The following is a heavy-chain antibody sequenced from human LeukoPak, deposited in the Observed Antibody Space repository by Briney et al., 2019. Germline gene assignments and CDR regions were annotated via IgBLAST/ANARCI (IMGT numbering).Heavy chain of an antibody. D-gene: IGHD3-22*01. J-gene: IGHJ4*02. Sequence: GGSLRLSCAASGFTFSSYSMNWVRQAPGEGLEWVSSISSSSSYIYYADSVKGRFTISRDNAKNSLYLQMNSLRAEDTAVYYCARSGHYDSSGYYGYWGQGTLVTVSS. CDR1: GFTFSSYS. CDR2: ISSSSSYI. CDR3: ARSGHYDSSGYYGY. V-gene: IGHV3-21*01.